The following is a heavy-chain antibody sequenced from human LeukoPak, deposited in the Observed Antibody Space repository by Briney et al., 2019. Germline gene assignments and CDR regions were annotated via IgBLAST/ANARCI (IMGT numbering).Heavy chain of an antibody. D-gene: IGHD3-22*01. CDR1: NGSISISSYY. CDR2: IYYSGST. CDR3: ARRDSSGYIGNAFDI. Sequence: SETLSLTCTVSNGSISISSYYWGWIRQPPGKGLEWIGSIYYSGSTYYNSSLKSRVTISVDTSKNQFSLKLTSVTAADTAVYYCARRDSSGYIGNAFDIWGQGTMVTVSS. J-gene: IGHJ3*02. V-gene: IGHV4-39*01.